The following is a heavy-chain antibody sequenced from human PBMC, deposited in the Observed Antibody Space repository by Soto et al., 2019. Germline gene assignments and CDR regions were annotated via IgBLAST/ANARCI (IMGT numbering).Heavy chain of an antibody. D-gene: IGHD3-22*01. CDR1: GGSIGRSTYY. V-gene: IGHV4-39*01. J-gene: IGHJ3*02. CDR2: ISYSGST. CDR3: ATSYDSTGRDAFDI. Sequence: SETLSLTCTVLGGSIGRSTYYWGWIRQPPGKGLEWIGSISYSGSTNYNPSLKSRVTISIDTPKNQFSLKLSSVTAADTALYYCATSYDSTGRDAFDIWGQGTMVT.